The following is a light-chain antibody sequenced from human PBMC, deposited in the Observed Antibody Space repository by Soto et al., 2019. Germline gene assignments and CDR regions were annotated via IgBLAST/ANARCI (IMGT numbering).Light chain of an antibody. J-gene: IGLJ3*02. CDR2: EVR. CDR1: TSDIGRYNY. CDR3: DSYGGSNNWV. Sequence: QSALTQPPSASGSRGQSVTISCTGTTSDIGRYNYVSWYQQHPGTAPKLIIYEVRKRPSGVPDRFSASKSANSASLTVSGLQPEDEADYYCDSYGGSNNWVFGGGTKLTVL. V-gene: IGLV2-8*01.